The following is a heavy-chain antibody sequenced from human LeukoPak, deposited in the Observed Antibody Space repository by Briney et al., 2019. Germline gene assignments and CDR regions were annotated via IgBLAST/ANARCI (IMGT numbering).Heavy chain of an antibody. CDR1: GGTFSNYA. Sequence: GASVKVSCKASGGTFSNYAISWVRQAPGQGLEWMGGIIPISGTANYAQKLQDRVTITADASTSTAYMELSSLRSEGTAVYYCTTNGGFGSLIPYYGMDVWGQGTTVTVSS. CDR2: IIPISGTA. D-gene: IGHD3-10*01. CDR3: TTNGGFGSLIPYYGMDV. V-gene: IGHV1-69*13. J-gene: IGHJ6*02.